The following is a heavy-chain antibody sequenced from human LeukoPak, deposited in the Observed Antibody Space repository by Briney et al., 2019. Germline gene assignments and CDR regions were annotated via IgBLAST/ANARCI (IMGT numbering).Heavy chain of an antibody. CDR2: IYYSGST. J-gene: IGHJ5*02. CDR1: GGSISSYY. Sequence: SETLSLTCTVSGGSISSYYWSWIRQPPGKGLEWIGYIYYSGSTNHNPSLKSRVTISVDTSKNQFSLKLSSVTAADTAVYYCAREVPADSWFDPWGQGTLVTVSS. V-gene: IGHV4-59*01. D-gene: IGHD2-2*01. CDR3: AREVPADSWFDP.